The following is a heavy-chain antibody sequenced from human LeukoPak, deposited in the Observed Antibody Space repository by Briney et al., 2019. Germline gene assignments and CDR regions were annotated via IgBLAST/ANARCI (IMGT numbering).Heavy chain of an antibody. CDR3: ASDFWSGPSWFDP. V-gene: IGHV3-23*01. Sequence: GGSLRLSCAASGFTFSSYAMSWVRQAPGKGLEWVSGISGSGGSTYYADSVKGRFTISRDNSKNTLYLQMNSLRAEDTAVYYCASDFWSGPSWFDPWGQGTLVTVSS. CDR1: GFTFSSYA. D-gene: IGHD3-3*01. J-gene: IGHJ5*02. CDR2: ISGSGGST.